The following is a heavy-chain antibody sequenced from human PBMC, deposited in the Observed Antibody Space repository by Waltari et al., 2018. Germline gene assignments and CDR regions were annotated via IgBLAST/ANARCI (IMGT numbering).Heavy chain of an antibody. V-gene: IGHV4-30-4*08. J-gene: IGHJ4*02. CDR3: ARDHAWAATVF. CDR1: GASVTTGDYY. D-gene: IGHD1-1*01. Sequence: QVHLQESGPGLLKPSQTLSLSCTVSGASVTTGDYYWTWIRQPPGKGLEWLGYIHKSDTAYNPSLKGRAAISIDTSNNQFSLTLMSLTAADTAIYYCARDHAWAATVFWGQGTLVTVSS. CDR2: IHKSDT.